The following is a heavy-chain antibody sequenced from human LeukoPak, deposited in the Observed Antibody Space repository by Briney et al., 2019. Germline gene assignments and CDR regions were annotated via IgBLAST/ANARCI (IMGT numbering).Heavy chain of an antibody. CDR1: GFTFSSYS. D-gene: IGHD2-2*01. V-gene: IGHV3-21*01. CDR2: ISGDSRYI. CDR3: ARAPTVLVGYCSSSSCQADY. J-gene: IGHJ4*02. Sequence: GGSLSLSCAASGFTFSSYSMNWVRQAPGKGLEWVSAISGDSRYIYYADLVRGRFTISRDNAENSPYLQMNSLRVEDTAVYYCARAPTVLVGYCSSSSCQADYWGQGTLVTVSS.